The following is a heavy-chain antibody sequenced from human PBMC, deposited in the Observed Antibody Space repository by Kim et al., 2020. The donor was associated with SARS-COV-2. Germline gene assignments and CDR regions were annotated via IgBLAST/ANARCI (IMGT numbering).Heavy chain of an antibody. CDR2: IYYSGST. D-gene: IGHD3-3*01. CDR1: GGSISSSSYY. CDR3: ARGNHYDFWSGSHPYYFDY. Sequence: SETLSLTCTVSGGSISSSSYYWGWIRQPPGKGLEWIGSIYYSGSTYYNPSLKSRVTISVDTSKNQFSLKLSSVTAADTAVYYCARGNHYDFWSGSHPYYFDYWGQGTLVTVSS. J-gene: IGHJ4*02. V-gene: IGHV4-39*07.